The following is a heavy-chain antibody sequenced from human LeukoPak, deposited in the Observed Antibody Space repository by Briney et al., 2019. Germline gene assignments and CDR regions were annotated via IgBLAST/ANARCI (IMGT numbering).Heavy chain of an antibody. J-gene: IGHJ4*02. CDR3: AREKSYYDSSGYYNY. D-gene: IGHD3-22*01. Sequence: ASVKVSCKASGYTFTGYYMHWVRQAPGQGLEWMGWINPNSGGTNYAQKFQGRVTMTRDTSISTAYMELSRLRSGDTAVYYCAREKSYYDSSGYYNYWGQGTLVTVSS. CDR1: GYTFTGYY. CDR2: INPNSGGT. V-gene: IGHV1-2*02.